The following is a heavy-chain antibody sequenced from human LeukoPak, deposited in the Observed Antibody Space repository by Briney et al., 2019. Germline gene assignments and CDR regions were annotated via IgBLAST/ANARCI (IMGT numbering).Heavy chain of an antibody. CDR2: MNPNSGNT. V-gene: IGHV1-8*01. D-gene: IGHD2-2*01. CDR1: GYTFTSYD. Sequence: ASVKVSCKASGYTFTSYDINWVRQATGQGLEWMGWMNPNSGNTGYAQKLQGRVTMTTDTSTSTAYMELRSLRSDDTAVYYCARDRDIVVVPAAMSQFLWERHAFDIWGQGTMVTVSS. J-gene: IGHJ3*02. CDR3: ARDRDIVVVPAAMSQFLWERHAFDI.